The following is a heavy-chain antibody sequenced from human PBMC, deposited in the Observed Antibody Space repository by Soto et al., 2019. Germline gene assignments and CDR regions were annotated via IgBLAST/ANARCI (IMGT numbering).Heavy chain of an antibody. V-gene: IGHV3-48*02. D-gene: IGHD3-22*01. CDR1: GFTFSYYS. CDR3: VTDLSVGVISKQFDY. Sequence: EVQLVESGGGLVQPGGSLRLSCKASGFTFSYYSLNWVRQGPGKGLEWIAHINSGSSSINYADSVRSRFTISRDDAKDSLYMQMNSLRDEDTAIYYCVTDLSVGVISKQFDYWGQGTLVTVSS. CDR2: INSGSSSI. J-gene: IGHJ4*02.